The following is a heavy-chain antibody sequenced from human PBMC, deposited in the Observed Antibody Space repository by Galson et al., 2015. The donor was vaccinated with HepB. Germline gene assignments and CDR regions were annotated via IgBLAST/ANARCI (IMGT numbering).Heavy chain of an antibody. J-gene: IGHJ4*02. CDR2: INPNSGGT. D-gene: IGHD4/OR15-4a*01. Sequence: SVKASCKASGYTFTGYYMHWVRQAPGQGLEWMGRINPNSGGTNYPQKFQGRVTMTRDTSISTAYMELTRLKSDDTAVYYCVPSADYYYFDYWGQGTLVTVSS. V-gene: IGHV1-2*06. CDR1: GYTFTGYY. CDR3: VPSADYYYFDY.